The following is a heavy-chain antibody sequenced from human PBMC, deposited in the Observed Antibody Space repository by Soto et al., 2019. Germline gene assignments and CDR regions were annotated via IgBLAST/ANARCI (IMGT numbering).Heavy chain of an antibody. D-gene: IGHD4-17*01. Sequence: GESLKISRKGSGYSLTSYWIGWLRQMPGKGLEWMGIIYPGDSDTRYSPSLQGQVTISADNSISTADLQWSSMKAADTAMYYCARRDPTAVRGGGNWFDPWVQGTLVAVS. J-gene: IGHJ5*02. CDR3: ARRDPTAVRGGGNWFDP. V-gene: IGHV5-51*01. CDR1: GYSLTSYW. CDR2: IYPGDSDT.